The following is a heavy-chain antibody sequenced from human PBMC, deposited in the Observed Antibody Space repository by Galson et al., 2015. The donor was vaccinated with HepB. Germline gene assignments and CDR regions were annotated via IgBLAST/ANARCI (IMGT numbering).Heavy chain of an antibody. CDR2: IYPGDSDT. J-gene: IGHJ1*01. V-gene: IGHV5-51*01. CDR1: GYSFTRYW. Sequence: QSGAEVKKPGESLKISCKGSGYSFTRYWIGWVRQMPGKGLEWMGIIYPGDSDTRYRATLQGQVTISADKSISTAYLQWSSLRASDTAMYYCAAGGYCSGGRCFAYFQHWGQGTLVTVSS. D-gene: IGHD2-15*01. CDR3: AAGGYCSGGRCFAYFQH.